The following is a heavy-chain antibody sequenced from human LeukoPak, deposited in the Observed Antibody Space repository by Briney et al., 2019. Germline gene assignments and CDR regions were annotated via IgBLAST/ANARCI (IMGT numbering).Heavy chain of an antibody. V-gene: IGHV4-38-2*02. CDR1: GGSISSGYY. CDR2: IYHSGST. CDR3: ARDSGYSYGYYFDY. Sequence: SQTLSLTCTVSGGSISSGYYWGWIRQPPGKGLEWIGTIYHSGSTYYNPSLKSRVTISVDTSKNQFSLKLSSVTAADTAVYYCARDSGYSYGYYFDYWGQGTLVTVPS. D-gene: IGHD5-18*01. J-gene: IGHJ4*02.